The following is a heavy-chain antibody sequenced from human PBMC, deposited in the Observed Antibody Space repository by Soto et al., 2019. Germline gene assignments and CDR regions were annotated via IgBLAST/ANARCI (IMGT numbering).Heavy chain of an antibody. CDR1: GYTFTSYY. V-gene: IGHV1-46*04. J-gene: IGHJ4*02. Sequence: ASVKVSCKASGYTFTSYYMHWVRQAPGQGLEWMGIISPSGDSTSFAQKLQGRVTMTRDTSTSTVYMELSSLRSEDTAVYYCGREVSVGVGATDYWGQGTLVTVSS. CDR3: GREVSVGVGATDY. D-gene: IGHD1-26*01. CDR2: ISPSGDST.